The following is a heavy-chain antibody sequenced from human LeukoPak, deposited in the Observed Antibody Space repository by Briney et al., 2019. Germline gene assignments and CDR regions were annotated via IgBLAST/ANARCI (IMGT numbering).Heavy chain of an antibody. CDR1: GGSISTSNW. V-gene: IGHV4-4*02. J-gene: IGHJ4*02. D-gene: IGHD3-10*01. CDR2: IYHSGST. Sequence: SETLSLTCAVSGGSISTSNWWTWVRQPPGKGLEWIGEIYHSGSTNYNPSLKSRVTISVDKSKNQFSLKVTSVTAADTAVYYCARVPLLWLGESGYFDYWGQGTLVTVSS. CDR3: ARVPLLWLGESGYFDY.